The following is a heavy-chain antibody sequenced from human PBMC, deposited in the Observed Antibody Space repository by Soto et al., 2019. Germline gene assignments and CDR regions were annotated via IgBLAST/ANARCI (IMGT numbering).Heavy chain of an antibody. CDR2: INPNSGGI. D-gene: IGHD6-19*01. Sequence: ASVKVSCTASGYTFTGYYMHWVRQSPGQGLEWMGWINPNSGGINYAQKFQGRVTMTRDTSISTAYMELSRLRSDDTAVYYCARDFGYSSGWLFDPWGQGTLVTVSS. CDR1: GYTFTGYY. CDR3: ARDFGYSSGWLFDP. V-gene: IGHV1-2*02. J-gene: IGHJ5*02.